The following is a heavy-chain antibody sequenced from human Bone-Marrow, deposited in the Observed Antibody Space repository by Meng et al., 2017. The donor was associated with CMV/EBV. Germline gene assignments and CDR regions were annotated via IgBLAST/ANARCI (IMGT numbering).Heavy chain of an antibody. V-gene: IGHV4-59*11. Sequence: SETLSLTCTVSGGSISRHYWSWIRQPPGKGLEWIGYIYHTERTNYNPSLESRLTISVDTSKNQFSLKLSSVTAADTAVYYCARVISPAYDILTGYYMGVGFDYYGMDVWGQGTTVTVSS. CDR2: IYHTERT. D-gene: IGHD3-9*01. CDR1: GGSISRHY. J-gene: IGHJ6*02. CDR3: ARVISPAYDILTGYYMGVGFDYYGMDV.